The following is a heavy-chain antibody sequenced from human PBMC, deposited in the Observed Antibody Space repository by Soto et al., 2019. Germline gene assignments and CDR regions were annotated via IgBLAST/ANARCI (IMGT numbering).Heavy chain of an antibody. Sequence: QVQLVQSGAEVKKPGSSVKVSCKASGGTFSSYAISWVRQAPGQGLEWMGGIIPIFGTANYAQKFQGRVTITADESTSTDYMELSSLRSEDTAVYYCARASPFLEWWGWFDPWGQGTLVTVSS. CDR2: IIPIFGTA. CDR3: ARASPFLEWWGWFDP. CDR1: GGTFSSYA. V-gene: IGHV1-69*01. D-gene: IGHD3-3*01. J-gene: IGHJ5*02.